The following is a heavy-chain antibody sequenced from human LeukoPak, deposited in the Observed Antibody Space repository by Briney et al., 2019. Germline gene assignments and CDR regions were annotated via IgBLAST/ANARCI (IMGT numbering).Heavy chain of an antibody. D-gene: IGHD3-22*01. CDR1: GDSISSYY. V-gene: IGHV4-59*01. CDR3: ARDFPPYYDSSGYYYPPWGHDY. CDR2: ILYSGST. Sequence: SETLSLTCTVSGDSISSYYWSWIRQPPGQGLEWIGYILYSGSTNYNPSLKSRVTISVDTSKNQFSLKLSSVTAADTAVYYCARDFPPYYDSSGYYYPPWGHDYWGQGTLVTVSS. J-gene: IGHJ4*02.